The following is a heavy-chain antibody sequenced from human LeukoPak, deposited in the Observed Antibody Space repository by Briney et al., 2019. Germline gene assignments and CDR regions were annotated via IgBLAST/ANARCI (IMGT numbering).Heavy chain of an antibody. Sequence: GESLKISCEGSGYNFTSYWIGWGRRVPGKGLEWMGIIYPGDSDTIYSPSFQGQVTISAAKSISTAYLQWSSLKASDTAMYYCARGVSHCSGGSCYSASGFDYWGQGTLVTVSS. V-gene: IGHV5-51*01. CDR1: GYNFTSYW. CDR3: ARGVSHCSGGSCYSASGFDY. D-gene: IGHD2-15*01. J-gene: IGHJ4*02. CDR2: IYPGDSDT.